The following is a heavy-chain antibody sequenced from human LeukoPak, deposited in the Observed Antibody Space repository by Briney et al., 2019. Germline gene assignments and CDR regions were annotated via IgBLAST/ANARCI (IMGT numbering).Heavy chain of an antibody. Sequence: GGSLRLSCAASGFTFSDYKMNWVRQAPGKGLEWVSSISRSSRYILYSDSVKGRFTISRGNSKNSLYLQMSSLRAEDTAVYYCVIDSTAAHGDSDYWGQGTLVTVSS. V-gene: IGHV3-21*01. CDR2: ISRSSRYI. J-gene: IGHJ4*02. CDR3: VIDSTAAHGDSDY. D-gene: IGHD2-2*01. CDR1: GFTFSDYK.